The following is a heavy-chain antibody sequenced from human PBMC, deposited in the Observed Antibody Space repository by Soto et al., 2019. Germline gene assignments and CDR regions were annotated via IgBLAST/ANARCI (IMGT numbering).Heavy chain of an antibody. Sequence: SETLSLTCAVSGGSISSGGYSWSWIRQPPGKGLEWIGYIYHSGSTYYNPSLKSRVTISVDRSKNQFSLKLSSVTAADTAVYYCARARANYDILTGYSLADAFDIWGQGTMVTVS. CDR2: IYHSGST. J-gene: IGHJ3*02. CDR1: GGSISSGGYS. D-gene: IGHD3-9*01. CDR3: ARARANYDILTGYSLADAFDI. V-gene: IGHV4-30-2*01.